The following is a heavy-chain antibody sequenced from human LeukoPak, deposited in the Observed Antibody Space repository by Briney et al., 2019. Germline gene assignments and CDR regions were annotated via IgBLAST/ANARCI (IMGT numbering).Heavy chain of an antibody. J-gene: IGHJ6*03. D-gene: IGHD3-22*01. CDR3: ARLKFYDSTGYSPGYYMDV. Sequence: PSETLSLTCSVSGGAIISYYWSWIRQPAGKGPEWIGRIYPTGNTDYNPSLKTPVTMSTDLSKNQFSLRLRSVTAADTAVYYCARLKFYDSTGYSPGYYMDVWGKGTAVTVSS. CDR1: GGAIISYY. V-gene: IGHV4-4*07. CDR2: IYPTGNT.